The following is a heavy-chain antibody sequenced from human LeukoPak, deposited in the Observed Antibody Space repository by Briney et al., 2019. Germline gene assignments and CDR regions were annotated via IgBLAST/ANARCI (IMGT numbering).Heavy chain of an antibody. CDR3: ARAAKFEFYFDY. V-gene: IGHV3-21*01. CDR2: ITSSSIYT. D-gene: IGHD3-10*01. J-gene: IGHJ4*02. Sequence: GGSLRLSCAASGFTFSSYTMNWVRQAPGKGLEWVSSITSSSIYTYYADSVKGRFTISRDNAKNSLYLEMNSLRAEDTAVYYCARAAKFEFYFDYWGQGTLVTVSS. CDR1: GFTFSSYT.